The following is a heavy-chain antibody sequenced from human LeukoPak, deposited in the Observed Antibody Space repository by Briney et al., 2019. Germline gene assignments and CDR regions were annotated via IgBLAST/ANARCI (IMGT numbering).Heavy chain of an antibody. Sequence: GGSLRLPCAASGFTVSSNYMSWVRQAPGKGLEWVSVIYSGGRTKYADSVKGRFTISRDNSKNTLYLQMNSLRAEDTAVYYCARGDGLFDYWGQGTLVTVSS. J-gene: IGHJ4*02. CDR2: IYSGGRT. V-gene: IGHV3-53*01. D-gene: IGHD5-24*01. CDR3: ARGDGLFDY. CDR1: GFTVSSNY.